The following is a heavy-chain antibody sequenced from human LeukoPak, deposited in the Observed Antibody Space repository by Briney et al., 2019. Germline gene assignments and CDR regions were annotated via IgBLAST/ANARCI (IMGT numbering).Heavy chain of an antibody. CDR3: ARQSRSGWYPNWFDP. J-gene: IGHJ5*02. D-gene: IGHD6-19*01. Sequence: SETLSLTCTVSGGSISSYYWSWIRQPPGKGLEWIGYIYTSGSTNYNPSLKSRVTISVDTSKNQFSLKLNSVTAADTAVYYCARQSRSGWYPNWFDPWGQGTLVTVSS. CDR2: IYTSGST. CDR1: GGSISSYY. V-gene: IGHV4-4*09.